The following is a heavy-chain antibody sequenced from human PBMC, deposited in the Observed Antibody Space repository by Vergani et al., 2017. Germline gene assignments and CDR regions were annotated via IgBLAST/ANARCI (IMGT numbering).Heavy chain of an antibody. D-gene: IGHD2-15*01. V-gene: IGHV3-43*01. CDR1: GFTFDDYT. CDR2: ISWDGGST. Sequence: EVQLVESGGVVVQPGGSLRLSCAASGFTFDDYTMHWVRQAPGKGLEWVSLISWDGGSTYYADSVKGRFTISRDNAKNSLYLQMNSLRAEDTAVYYCARDGGYCSGGSCYSNXFDPWGQGTLVTVSS. CDR3: ARDGGYCSGGSCYSNXFDP. J-gene: IGHJ5*02.